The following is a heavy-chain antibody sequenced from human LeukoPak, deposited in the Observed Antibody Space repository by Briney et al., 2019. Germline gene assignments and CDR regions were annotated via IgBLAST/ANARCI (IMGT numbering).Heavy chain of an antibody. Sequence: TGGSLRLSCAVSGFTFSSYGMHWVRQAPGKGLEWVAFIRYDGSNKYYADSVKGRFTISRDNSKNTLYLQMNSLRAEDTAVYYCAKGCSSTSCPSYYYYYYMDVWGKGTTVTVSS. J-gene: IGHJ6*03. CDR2: IRYDGSNK. D-gene: IGHD2-2*01. V-gene: IGHV3-30*02. CDR3: AKGCSSTSCPSYYYYYYMDV. CDR1: GFTFSSYG.